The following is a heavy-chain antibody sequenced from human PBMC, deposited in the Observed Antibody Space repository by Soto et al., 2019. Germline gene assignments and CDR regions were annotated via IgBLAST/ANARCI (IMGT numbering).Heavy chain of an antibody. CDR2: IYHSGST. Sequence: SETLSLTCAVSGYSISSGYYWGWIRQPPGKGLEWIGSIYHSGSTYYNPSLKSRVTISVDTSKYQFSLKLSSVTAADTAVYYCARGIAVDMNWFDPWGQGTLVTVSS. J-gene: IGHJ5*02. CDR3: ARGIAVDMNWFDP. V-gene: IGHV4-38-2*01. D-gene: IGHD6-19*01. CDR1: GYSISSGYY.